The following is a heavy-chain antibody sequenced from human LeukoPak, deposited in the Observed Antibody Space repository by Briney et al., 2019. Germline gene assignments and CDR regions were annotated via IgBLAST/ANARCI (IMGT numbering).Heavy chain of an antibody. CDR2: IYTCGST. J-gene: IGHJ5*02. D-gene: IGHD5-18*01. CDR1: GGSISSYY. Sequence: PSETLSLTCTVSGGSISSYYWSWIRQPAGKGLEWIGRIYTCGSTNYNPSLKSRVTMSVDTSKNQFSLKLSSVTAADTAVYYCARDGSYGYAGWFDPWGQGTLVTVSS. CDR3: ARDGSYGYAGWFDP. V-gene: IGHV4-4*07.